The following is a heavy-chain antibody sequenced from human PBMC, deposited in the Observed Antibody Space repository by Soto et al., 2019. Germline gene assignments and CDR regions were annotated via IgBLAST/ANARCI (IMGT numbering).Heavy chain of an antibody. D-gene: IGHD2-15*01. V-gene: IGHV3-30-3*01. CDR2: ISYDGSNK. CDR3: AKLSGPYDY. Sequence: QVQLVESGGGVVQPGRSLRLSCAASGFTFSSYAMHWVRQAPGKGLEWVAVISYDGSNKYYADSVKGRFTISRDNSKNTLYLQMNSLRAEDTAVYYCAKLSGPYDYWGQGTLVTVSS. J-gene: IGHJ4*02. CDR1: GFTFSSYA.